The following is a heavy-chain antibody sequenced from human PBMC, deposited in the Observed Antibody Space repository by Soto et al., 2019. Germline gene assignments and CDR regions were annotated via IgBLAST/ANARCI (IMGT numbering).Heavy chain of an antibody. CDR1: GFTISSYA. Sequence: GGSLRLSCAASGFTISSYAMHWVRQAPGKGLEWVAVISYDGSNKYYADSVKGRFTISRDNSKNTLYLQMNSLRAEDTAVYYCARDLNCGGDCYSGAFDIWGQGTMVTVSS. V-gene: IGHV3-30-3*01. CDR2: ISYDGSNK. CDR3: ARDLNCGGDCYSGAFDI. D-gene: IGHD2-21*02. J-gene: IGHJ3*02.